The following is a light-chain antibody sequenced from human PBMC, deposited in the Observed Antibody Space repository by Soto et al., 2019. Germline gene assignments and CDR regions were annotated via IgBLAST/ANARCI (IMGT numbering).Light chain of an antibody. CDR1: QSVSSN. J-gene: IGKJ4*01. V-gene: IGKV3-15*01. Sequence: EIVMTQSPATLSVSPGERATLSCRASQSVSSNLAWYQQKPGQAPRLLIYDASTRATVIPARFSGSGSGTDFTLTISRLEPEDFAVYYCQQFSSYPLTFGGGTKVDIK. CDR2: DAS. CDR3: QQFSSYPLT.